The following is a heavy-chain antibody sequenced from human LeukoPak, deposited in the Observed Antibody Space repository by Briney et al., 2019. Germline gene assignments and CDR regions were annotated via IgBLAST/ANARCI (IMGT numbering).Heavy chain of an antibody. Sequence: ASVKVSCKASGYTFTGYYMHWVRQAPGQGLEWMGWINPNSGGTNYAQKFQGRVTMTRDTSISTAYMELSRLRSDDTAVYYCARHYSSSWYVFDYWGQGTLVTVSS. CDR3: ARHYSSSWYVFDY. CDR2: INPNSGGT. V-gene: IGHV1-2*02. CDR1: GYTFTGYY. J-gene: IGHJ4*02. D-gene: IGHD6-13*01.